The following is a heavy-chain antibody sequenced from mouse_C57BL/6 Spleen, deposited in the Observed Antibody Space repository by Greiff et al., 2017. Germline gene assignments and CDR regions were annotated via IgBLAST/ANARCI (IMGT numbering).Heavy chain of an antibody. Sequence: VQLQQSGAELVRPGASVTLSCKASGYTFTDYEMHWVKQTPVHGLEWIGAIDPETGGTAYNQKFKGKAILTADKSSSTAYMELRSLTSEDSAVYYCTREGTVVARGYFDCWGQGTTLTVSS. CDR1: GYTFTDYE. D-gene: IGHD1-1*01. CDR3: TREGTVVARGYFDC. V-gene: IGHV1-15*01. CDR2: IDPETGGT. J-gene: IGHJ2*01.